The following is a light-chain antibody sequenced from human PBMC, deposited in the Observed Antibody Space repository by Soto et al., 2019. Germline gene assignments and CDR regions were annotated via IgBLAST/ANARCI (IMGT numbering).Light chain of an antibody. CDR2: ENN. CDR3: CSYAGSSTFAYV. CDR1: SSNIGNNY. J-gene: IGLJ1*01. V-gene: IGLV1-51*02. Sequence: QSVLTQPPSVSAAPGQNVTISCSGSSSNIGNNYVSWYQQLPGTAPRLLIYENNKRPSEIPDRFSDSKSGTSATLGITGLQTGDEADYYCCSYAGSSTFAYVFGTGTKVTVL.